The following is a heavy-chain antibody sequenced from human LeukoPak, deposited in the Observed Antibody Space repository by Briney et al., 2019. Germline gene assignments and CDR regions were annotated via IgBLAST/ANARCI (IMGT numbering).Heavy chain of an antibody. J-gene: IGHJ4*02. V-gene: IGHV3-23*01. Sequence: GGCLRLSCAASGFTFSNYGMSWVRQAPGKGLEWVSVISGSGGSTDYADSVKGRFTISRDNSKNTLYLQMNSLRAEDTAVYYCAKDGSYYNFDYWGQGTLVTVSS. CDR3: AKDGSYYNFDY. CDR1: GFTFSNYG. D-gene: IGHD1-26*01. CDR2: ISGSGGST.